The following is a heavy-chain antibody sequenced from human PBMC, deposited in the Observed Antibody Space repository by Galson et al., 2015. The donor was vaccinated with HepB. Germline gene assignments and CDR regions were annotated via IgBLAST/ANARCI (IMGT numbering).Heavy chain of an antibody. D-gene: IGHD3-10*01. Sequence: SETLSLTCTVSGGSISSRSYYWGWVRQPPGKGLEWIGSIYYTGNAYYNPSLKSRITIIIDTSKNHFSLRLMSATAADTAMYFCAKTLREGLGLFDIWGQGTMVTVSS. CDR2: IYYTGNA. CDR3: AKTLREGLGLFDI. V-gene: IGHV4-39*02. J-gene: IGHJ3*02. CDR1: GGSISSRSYY.